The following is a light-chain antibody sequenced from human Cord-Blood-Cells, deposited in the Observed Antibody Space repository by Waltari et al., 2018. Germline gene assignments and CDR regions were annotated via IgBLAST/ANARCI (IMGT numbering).Light chain of an antibody. J-gene: IGKJ2*01. CDR3: QQYNNWPYT. Sequence: EIVMTQSPATLSVSPGERATLSCRASPSVSSTLAWYQQKPGQAPRLLIYGASTRATGIPARFSGSGSGTEFTRIISSLQSEDFAVYYCQQYNNWPYTFGQGTKLEIK. CDR2: GAS. V-gene: IGKV3-15*01. CDR1: PSVSST.